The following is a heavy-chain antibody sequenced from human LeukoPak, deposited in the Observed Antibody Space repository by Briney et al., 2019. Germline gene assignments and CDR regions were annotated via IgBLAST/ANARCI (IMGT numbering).Heavy chain of an antibody. D-gene: IGHD3-10*01. CDR2: IYYSGST. J-gene: IGHJ4*02. Sequence: PSETLSLTCTVSGGSFSSYYWSWIRQPPGKGLEWIGYIYYSGSTNYNPSLKSRVTISVDTSKNQFSLKLSSVTAADTGVYYCASNYYGSGSLDYWGQGNLVTVSS. V-gene: IGHV4-59*08. CDR1: GGSFSSYY. CDR3: ASNYYGSGSLDY.